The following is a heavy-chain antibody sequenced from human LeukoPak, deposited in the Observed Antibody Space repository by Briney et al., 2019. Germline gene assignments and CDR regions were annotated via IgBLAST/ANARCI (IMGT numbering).Heavy chain of an antibody. Sequence: SETLSLTCGVSGGSFSGYFWTWIRQPPGRGLEWIGEINRRGTTYYNPSLESRLAIYLDTSQNQFSLNLTSVTAADTAVYFCARGGTTFFSGSGTHTWGQGTLVTVSS. CDR2: INRRGTT. V-gene: IGHV4-34*01. CDR1: GGSFSGYF. D-gene: IGHD3-10*01. CDR3: ARGGTTFFSGSGTHT. J-gene: IGHJ5*02.